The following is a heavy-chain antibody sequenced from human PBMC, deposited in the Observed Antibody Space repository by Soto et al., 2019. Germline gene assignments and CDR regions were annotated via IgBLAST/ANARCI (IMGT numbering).Heavy chain of an antibody. D-gene: IGHD1-1*01. CDR3: IEGWNDF. CDR2: IKSKTDGGAR. Sequence: EVQLVESGGDLVEPGGSLRLSCVTSGFMFSSARMSWVRQAPGKGLEWVGRIKSKTDGGARDYAAPVNGRFSISRDDSKSTLYLQMNSLRAEDTALYYCIEGWNDFWGQGTLVTVSS. J-gene: IGHJ4*02. V-gene: IGHV3-15*01. CDR1: GFMFSSAR.